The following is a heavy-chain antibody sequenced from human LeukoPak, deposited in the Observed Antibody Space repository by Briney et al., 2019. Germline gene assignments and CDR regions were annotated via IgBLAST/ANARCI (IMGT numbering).Heavy chain of an antibody. V-gene: IGHV3-7*01. J-gene: IGHJ4*02. Sequence: GGSLRLSCVASGFTFSSSWMTWVRQAPGKGLEWVASIREDGSQKTAVDSVRGRFTISRDNAKNSLYLQMNGLRAEDTALYYCARGGSYGGYHSYWGQGTLVTVSS. CDR3: ARGGSYGGYHSY. CDR2: IREDGSQK. CDR1: GFTFSSSW. D-gene: IGHD4-23*01.